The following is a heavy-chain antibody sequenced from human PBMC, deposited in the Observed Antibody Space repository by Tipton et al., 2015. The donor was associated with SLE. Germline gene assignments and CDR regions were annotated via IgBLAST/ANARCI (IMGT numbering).Heavy chain of an antibody. CDR3: ASIHDYSNHGVADY. CDR2: TRNKANSYTT. V-gene: IGHV3-72*01. CDR1: GFTFSDHY. J-gene: IGHJ4*02. Sequence: SLRLSCAASGFTFSDHYMDWVRQAPGKGLEWVGRTRNKANSYTTEYAASVKGRFTISRDDSKNSLYLQMNSLKTEDTAVYYCASIHDYSNHGVADYWGQGTLVPVSS. D-gene: IGHD4-11*01.